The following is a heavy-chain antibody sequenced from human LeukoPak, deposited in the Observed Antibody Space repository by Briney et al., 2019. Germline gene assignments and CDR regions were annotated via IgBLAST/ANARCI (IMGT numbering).Heavy chain of an antibody. CDR2: IYPGDSDT. Sequence: GESLKISCKGSGYSFTTYWIGWVRQMPGKGLEWMGIIYPGDSDTRYSPSFQGQVTISADKSISTAYLQWSSLKASDTAMYYCARPIYGSGSYHPFQHWGQGTLVTVSS. D-gene: IGHD3-10*01. V-gene: IGHV5-51*01. J-gene: IGHJ1*01. CDR3: ARPIYGSGSYHPFQH. CDR1: GYSFTTYW.